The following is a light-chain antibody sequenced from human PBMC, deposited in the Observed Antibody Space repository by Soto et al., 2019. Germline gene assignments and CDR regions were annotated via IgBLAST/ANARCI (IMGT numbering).Light chain of an antibody. V-gene: IGKV3-11*01. CDR3: QQRSVWPIT. J-gene: IGKJ5*01. CDR1: QSVSSY. CDR2: DAS. Sequence: PATLSLSPGERSTLSCRASQSVSSYLAWYQQKPGQAPRLLIYDASNRATGIPARFSGSGSGTDFTLTISSLEPEDFAVYYCQQRSVWPITFGQGTRLEIK.